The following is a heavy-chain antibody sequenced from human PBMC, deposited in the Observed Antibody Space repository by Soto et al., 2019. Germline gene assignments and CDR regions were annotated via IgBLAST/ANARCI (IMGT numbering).Heavy chain of an antibody. CDR1: GFTFSSYW. CDR3: ARIRAAAGRAYYYYYGMDV. D-gene: IGHD6-13*01. Sequence: LRLSCAASGFTFSSYWMSWVRQAPGKGLEWVANIKQDGSEKYYVDSVKGRFTISRDNAKNSLYLQMNSLRAEDTAVYYCARIRAAAGRAYYYYYGMDVWGQGTTVTVSS. V-gene: IGHV3-7*01. J-gene: IGHJ6*02. CDR2: IKQDGSEK.